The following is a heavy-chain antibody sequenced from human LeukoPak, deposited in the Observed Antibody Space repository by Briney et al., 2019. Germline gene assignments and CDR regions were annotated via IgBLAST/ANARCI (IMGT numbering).Heavy chain of an antibody. V-gene: IGHV4-4*02. Sequence: PSETLSLTCAVSGVSISSDNWWPWVRQPPGKGLEWIGEIYHSGPTNYNPSLKSRVTISVDKSKNQFSLKLTSVTAADTAVYYCTRGPSVAAHLDYGGRGTLVTVS. D-gene: IGHD5-12*01. CDR2: IYHSGPT. CDR1: GVSISSDNW. J-gene: IGHJ4*02. CDR3: TRGPSVAAHLDY.